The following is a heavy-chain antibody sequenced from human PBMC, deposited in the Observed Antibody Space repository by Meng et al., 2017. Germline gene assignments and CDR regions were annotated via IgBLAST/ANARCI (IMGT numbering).Heavy chain of an antibody. J-gene: IGHJ4*02. CDR1: GDAVAGGGDY. D-gene: IGHD3-16*01. CDR2: IDYGGST. V-gene: IGHV4-61*08. Sequence: CAACGDAVAGGGDYWSWIRQPPGKGLEWIGYIDYGGSTSYNPSLRSRVTISVDTSNNQFSLKLSSVTAADTAVFYCARTRGDYYFDYWGQGTLVTVSS. CDR3: ARTRGDYYFDY.